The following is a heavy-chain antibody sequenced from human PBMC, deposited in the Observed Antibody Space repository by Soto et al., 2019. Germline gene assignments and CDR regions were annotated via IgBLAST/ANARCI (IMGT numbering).Heavy chain of an antibody. CDR1: GFTFSRYT. D-gene: IGHD3-9*01. V-gene: IGHV3-30-3*01. Sequence: QVQLVESGGGLVQPGRSLRLSCAASGFTFSRYTMHWVRQAPGKGLEWMAFISDDGNNKYYADSVKGQFTISRDNSQNTLYLQMHSLRTDDTAVYYCARDDEGVSDFDLGYWGQGTLVTVSS. CDR2: ISDDGNNK. CDR3: ARDDEGVSDFDLGY. J-gene: IGHJ4*02.